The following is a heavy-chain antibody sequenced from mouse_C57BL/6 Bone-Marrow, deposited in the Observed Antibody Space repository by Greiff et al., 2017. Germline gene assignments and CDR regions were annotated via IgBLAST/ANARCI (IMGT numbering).Heavy chain of an antibody. V-gene: IGHV3-2*02. J-gene: IGHJ3*01. CDR1: GYSITSDYA. CDR2: ITYSGST. Sequence: EVKLLESGPGLVKPSPSLSLTCTVTGYSITSDYAWNWIRQFPGNKLEWVGYITYSGSTSYHPSLKSLISITRDTSKNQCFLQLSSVTSEDTDTYYCTRGRSYWGQGTMVTVSA. CDR3: TRGRSY.